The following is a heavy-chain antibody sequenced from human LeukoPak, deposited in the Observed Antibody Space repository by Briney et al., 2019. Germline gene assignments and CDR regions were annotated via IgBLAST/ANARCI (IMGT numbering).Heavy chain of an antibody. CDR2: ISWNSGSI. CDR3: AKIRGNYFDY. CDR1: GFTFDDYA. J-gene: IGHJ4*02. Sequence: GRSLRLSCAASGFTFDDYAMHWVRQAPGKGLEWVSGISWNSGSIGYADSVKGRFTISRDNAKNSLYLQMNSLRAEDTALYYCAKIRGNYFDYWGQGTLVTVSS. V-gene: IGHV3-9*01.